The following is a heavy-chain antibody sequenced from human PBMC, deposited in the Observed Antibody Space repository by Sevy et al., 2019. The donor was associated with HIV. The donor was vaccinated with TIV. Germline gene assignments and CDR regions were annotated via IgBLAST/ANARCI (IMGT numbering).Heavy chain of an antibody. V-gene: IGHV4-30-4*01. J-gene: IGHJ4*02. CDR3: ASKRGYTHGPFES. CDR2: TYYSGSG. CDR1: GGSVSNGDYY. D-gene: IGHD5-12*01. Sequence: SETLSLTCDVSGGSVSNGDYYWSWIRQPPGKGLEWFGYTYYSGSGYYNPFLKSRVTISVDTSKNQFSLKLKSVTAADTAIYYCASKRGYTHGPFESWGQGTLVTVSS.